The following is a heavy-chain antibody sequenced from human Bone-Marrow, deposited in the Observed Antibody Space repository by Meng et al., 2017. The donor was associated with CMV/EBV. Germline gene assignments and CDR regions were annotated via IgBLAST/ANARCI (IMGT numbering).Heavy chain of an antibody. CDR1: GASISINNW. J-gene: IGHJ4*02. CDR3: ARDLGTVAPGY. Sequence: LTGAVSGASISINNWWSWVRQPPGKGLEWIGEIYHSGSANYNPSLNSRVTISVDKSKNQLSLKVTSMTAADTAVYYCARDLGTVAPGYWGQGTLVTVSS. V-gene: IGHV4-4*02. D-gene: IGHD4-23*01. CDR2: IYHSGSA.